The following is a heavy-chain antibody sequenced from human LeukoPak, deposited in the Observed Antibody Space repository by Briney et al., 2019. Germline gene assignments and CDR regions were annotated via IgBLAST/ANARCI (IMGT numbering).Heavy chain of an antibody. Sequence: GGSLRLSCAASGFPFSRHAMSWVRQPPGKGREWVSAISNGKTYYADSVRGRFTISRDDSKNTVYLQMNSLRGEDKALDYCVREAGYCASVCLKSNWFDPWGQGTLVTVSS. J-gene: IGHJ5*02. D-gene: IGHD2-21*02. CDR3: VREAGYCASVCLKSNWFDP. CDR2: ISNGKT. CDR1: GFPFSRHA. V-gene: IGHV3-23*01.